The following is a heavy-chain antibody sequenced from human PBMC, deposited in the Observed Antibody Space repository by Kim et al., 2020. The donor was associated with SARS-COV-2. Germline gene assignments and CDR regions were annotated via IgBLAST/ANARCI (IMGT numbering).Heavy chain of an antibody. D-gene: IGHD6-19*01. Sequence: GGSLRLSCAASGFTFSSYSMNWVRQAPGKGLEWFSSISSSSSYIYYADSVKGRFTISRDNAKNSLYLQMNSLRAEDTAVYYCARDHIAVAGTDYYYYYGMDVWGQGTTVTVSS. CDR1: GFTFSSYS. CDR3: ARDHIAVAGTDYYYYYGMDV. CDR2: ISSSSSYI. V-gene: IGHV3-21*01. J-gene: IGHJ6*02.